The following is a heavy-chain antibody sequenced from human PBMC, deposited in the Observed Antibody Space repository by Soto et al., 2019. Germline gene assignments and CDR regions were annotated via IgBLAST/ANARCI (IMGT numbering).Heavy chain of an antibody. CDR2: ISGSRGTT. V-gene: IGHV3-23*01. J-gene: IGHJ6*04. CDR1: GFTFSDYA. Sequence: EVQLLESGGGLIQPEGSLRLSCVASGFTFSDYAMSWVRQAPGKGLEWISAISGSRGTTYYADSVKGRFTISRDNSKSTLYLQMHSLSAEDAAVYYCAATPYCSTTSCYTYDYDRYVWGEGPTVTVST. D-gene: IGHD2-2*01. CDR3: AATPYCSTTSCYTYDYDRYV.